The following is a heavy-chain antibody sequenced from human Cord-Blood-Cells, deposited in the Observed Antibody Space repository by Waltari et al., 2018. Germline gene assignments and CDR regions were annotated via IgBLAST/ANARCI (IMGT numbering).Heavy chain of an antibody. J-gene: IGHJ3*02. V-gene: IGHV4-34*01. Sequence: QVQLQQWGAGLLKPSETLSLTCAVYGGSFSGYYWSWIRQPPGKGLEWIGEINHSGSTHYNPSLKIRVTISVDTSKNQFSLKLGSVTAADTAVYYCARYYDFWSGDAFDIWGQGTMVTVSS. CDR2: INHSGST. D-gene: IGHD3-3*01. CDR1: GGSFSGYY. CDR3: ARYYDFWSGDAFDI.